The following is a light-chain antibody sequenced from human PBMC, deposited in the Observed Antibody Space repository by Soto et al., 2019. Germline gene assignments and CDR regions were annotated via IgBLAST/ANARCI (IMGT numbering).Light chain of an antibody. CDR3: MQGTHGVT. J-gene: IGKJ3*01. CDR2: LGS. Sequence: DIVMTQSPLSLPVTPGEPASISCRSSQSLLHSNGYNYLDWYLQKPGQSPQLLIYLGSNRSSGVPDRFSGSGSGTDSTLKISRVEAEDVGVYYCMQGTHGVTLGPGTKVDIK. CDR1: QSLLHSNGYNY. V-gene: IGKV2-28*01.